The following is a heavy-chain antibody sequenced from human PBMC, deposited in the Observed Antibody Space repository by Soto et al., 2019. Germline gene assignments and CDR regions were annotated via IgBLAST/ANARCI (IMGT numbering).Heavy chain of an antibody. CDR1: VGSMSNND. D-gene: IGHD4-17*01. V-gene: IGHV4-59*01. J-gene: IGHJ4*02. CDR3: ARSLTVTRFDQ. CDR2: VFYTGST. Sequence: QVHLQESGPGLVKPSETLSIFCNVSVGSMSNNDWTWIRQSPGKAVKWIGYVFYTGSTDYNPTLKSRVSISVDTSKKYFSLRLNSVTAADTAVYYCARSLTVTRFDQWGQGTRVTVS.